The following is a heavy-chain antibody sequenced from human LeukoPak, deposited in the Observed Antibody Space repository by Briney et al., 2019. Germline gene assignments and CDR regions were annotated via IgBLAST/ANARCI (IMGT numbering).Heavy chain of an antibody. CDR2: IYTTGST. Sequence: SETLSLTCTVSGGSISSGTYYGTCIRQPAGKGLEWIGRIYTTGSTNYNPSLKSRVTMSTDTSKNQFSLKLSSVTAADTAVYYCARVTTGGYYNCWGQGTLVTVSS. CDR3: ARVTTGGYYNC. CDR1: GGSISSGTYY. D-gene: IGHD3-22*01. V-gene: IGHV4-61*02. J-gene: IGHJ4*02.